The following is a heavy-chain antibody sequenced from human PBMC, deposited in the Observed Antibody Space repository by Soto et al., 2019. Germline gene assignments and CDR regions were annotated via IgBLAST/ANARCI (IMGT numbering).Heavy chain of an antibody. Sequence: QVQLVQSGAEVKRPGSSVKVSCKASGDTFNFYSINWVRQAPGLGLEWMGRVNPIVSMSNYAQKFQGRVTXTXDXXTSTAHMEPSSLRSEDTAIYYCASSYGSGYRAFDYWGQEALVTVSS. CDR1: GDTFNFYS. CDR2: VNPIVSMS. D-gene: IGHD3-10*01. CDR3: ASSYGSGYRAFDY. J-gene: IGHJ4*02. V-gene: IGHV1-69*02.